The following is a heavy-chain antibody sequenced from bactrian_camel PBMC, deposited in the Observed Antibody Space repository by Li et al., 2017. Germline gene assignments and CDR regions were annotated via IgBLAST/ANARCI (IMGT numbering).Heavy chain of an antibody. CDR3: AAVCVWVIKDEYEY. D-gene: IGHD3*01. CDR2: IDSDGRT. J-gene: IGHJ4*01. CDR1: EWKYKHSDMYC. Sequence: VQLVESGGGSVQAGGSLRLSCVFSEWKYKHSDMYCMGWFRQAPGKEREGVAAIDSDGRTSYVNSVKGRFTISQDNSKNTLYLQMNNLKPEDSGVYYCAAVCVWVIKDEYEYWGQWTQGT. V-gene: IGHV3S53*01.